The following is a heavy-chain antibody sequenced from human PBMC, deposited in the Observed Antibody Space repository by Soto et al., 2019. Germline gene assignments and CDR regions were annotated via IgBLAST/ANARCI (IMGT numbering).Heavy chain of an antibody. CDR2: IKSKTDGGTT. V-gene: IGHV3-15*07. Sequence: GGSLRLSCAASGFTFSNAWMNWVRQAPGKGLEWVGRIKSKTDGGTTDYAAPVKGRFTISRDDSKNTLYLQMNSLKTEDTAVYYCTTALLRFLEWSLHTILRYGMDVWGQGTTVTVSS. CDR1: GFTFSNAW. J-gene: IGHJ6*02. D-gene: IGHD3-3*01. CDR3: TTALLRFLEWSLHTILRYGMDV.